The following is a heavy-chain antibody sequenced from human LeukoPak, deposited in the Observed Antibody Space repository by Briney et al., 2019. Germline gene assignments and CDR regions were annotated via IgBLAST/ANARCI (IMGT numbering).Heavy chain of an antibody. J-gene: IGHJ6*02. D-gene: IGHD4-17*01. CDR1: GFTFSSYG. V-gene: IGHV3-30*18. CDR3: AKETLMTTVTTPDYYGMDV. CDR2: ISYDGSNK. Sequence: PGGSLRLSCAASGFTFSSYGMHWVRQAPGKGLEWVAVISYDGSNKYYADSVKGRFTISRDNSKNTLYLQMNSLRAEDTAVYYCAKETLMTTVTTPDYYGMDVWGQGTTVTVSS.